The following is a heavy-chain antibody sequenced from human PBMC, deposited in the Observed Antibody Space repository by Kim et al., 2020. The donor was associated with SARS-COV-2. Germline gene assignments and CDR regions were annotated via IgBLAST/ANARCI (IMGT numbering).Heavy chain of an antibody. CDR1: GGSISSGSYY. Sequence: SETLSLTCTVSGGSISSGSYYWSWIRQPAGKGLEWIGRIYTSGSTNYNPSLKSRVTISVDTSKNQFSLKLSSVTAADTAVYYCARKASSSWWVSTYYGMDVWGQGTTVTVS. D-gene: IGHD6-13*01. CDR3: ARKASSSWWVSTYYGMDV. CDR2: IYTSGST. J-gene: IGHJ6*02. V-gene: IGHV4-61*02.